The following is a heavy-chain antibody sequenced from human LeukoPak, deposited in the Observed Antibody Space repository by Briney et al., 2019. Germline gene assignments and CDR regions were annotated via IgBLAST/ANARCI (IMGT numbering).Heavy chain of an antibody. V-gene: IGHV3-74*01. CDR2: IKSDGSST. Sequence: GGSLRLSCAASGFTFSNYWLHWVRQAPGEALMWVSRIKSDGSSTTYADSVKGRFTISRDNAKNTLYLQMNSLRAEDTAVYYCSRDSLSSCGGDCYSGLDVWGQGTTVTVSS. CDR1: GFTFSNYW. CDR3: SRDSLSSCGGDCYSGLDV. D-gene: IGHD2-21*02. J-gene: IGHJ6*02.